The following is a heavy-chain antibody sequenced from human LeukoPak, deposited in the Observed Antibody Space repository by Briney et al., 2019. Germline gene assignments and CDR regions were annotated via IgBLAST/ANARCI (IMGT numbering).Heavy chain of an antibody. V-gene: IGHV3-7*01. CDR3: ASARLLYYYDG. J-gene: IGHJ4*02. CDR1: GFTFSSYW. D-gene: IGHD3-22*01. Sequence: PGGSLSLSCAASGFTFSSYWMSWVRQAPGKGLEWVANIKQDGSEKYYVDSVKGRFTISRDNAKKSLYLQMNSLRAEDTAVYYCASARLLYYYDGWGQGTLVTVSS. CDR2: IKQDGSEK.